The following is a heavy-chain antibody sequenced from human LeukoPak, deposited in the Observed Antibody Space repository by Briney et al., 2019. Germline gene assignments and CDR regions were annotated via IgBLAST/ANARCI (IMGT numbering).Heavy chain of an antibody. D-gene: IGHD1-1*01. J-gene: IGHJ4*02. CDR1: GFTFSIYW. CDR2: IKQDGTEK. CDR3: ARDLNGWVDY. Sequence: GGSLRLSCAASGFTFSIYWMTWVRQAPGKGLEWVANIKQDGTEKYYVGSVKGRFTISRDNAKDSLFLQMTNLRGEDTAIYYCARDLNGWVDYWGQGTLVTVSS. V-gene: IGHV3-7*03.